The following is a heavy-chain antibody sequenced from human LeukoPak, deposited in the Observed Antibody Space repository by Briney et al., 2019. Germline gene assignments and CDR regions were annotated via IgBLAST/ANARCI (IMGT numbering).Heavy chain of an antibody. CDR3: ARDAVGYCSSTSCYPKYYFDY. J-gene: IGHJ4*02. D-gene: IGHD2-2*01. CDR2: IYYSGST. Sequence: PSETLSLTCIVSVGSISSGGYYWSWIRQHPGKGLEWIGYIYYSGSTYYNPSLKSRVTISVDTSKNQFSLKLSSVTAADTAVYYCARDAVGYCSSTSCYPKYYFDYWGQGTLVTVSS. CDR1: VGSISSGGYY. V-gene: IGHV4-31*03.